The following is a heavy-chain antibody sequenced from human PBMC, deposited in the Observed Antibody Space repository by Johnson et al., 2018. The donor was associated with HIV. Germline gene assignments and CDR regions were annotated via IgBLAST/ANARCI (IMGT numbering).Heavy chain of an antibody. J-gene: IGHJ3*02. CDR2: IYNDDST. V-gene: IGHV3-53*01. D-gene: IGHD5-18*01. CDR3: ARRDAALGRAGVDI. CDR1: GFIVSTNY. Sequence: VQLVESGGGLIQPGGSLRLSCAASGFIVSTNYMSWVRQAPGKGLEWVSVIYNDDSTYYADSVKGRFTISLDISKNTPSLQMNSLRAEDTAVYYCARRDAALGRAGVDIWGQGTMVNV.